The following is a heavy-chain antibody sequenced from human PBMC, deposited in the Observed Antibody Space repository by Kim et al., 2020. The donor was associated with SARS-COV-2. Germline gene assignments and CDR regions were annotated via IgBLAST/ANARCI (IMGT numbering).Heavy chain of an antibody. J-gene: IGHJ4*02. V-gene: IGHV1-3*01. Sequence: ASVKVSCKASGYTFTNNGIHWVRQAPGQGLEWMGWINAGNGNTIYSRKFQGRLTITRDTSASTGYMELSSLKSEDTAMYYCPTGSGTYSPDYWGQGTLVTVSS. D-gene: IGHD1-26*01. CDR3: PTGSGTYSPDY. CDR2: INAGNGNT. CDR1: GYTFTNNG.